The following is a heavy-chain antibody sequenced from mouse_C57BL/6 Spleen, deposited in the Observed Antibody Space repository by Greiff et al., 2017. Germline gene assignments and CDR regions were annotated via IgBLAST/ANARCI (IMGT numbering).Heavy chain of an antibody. D-gene: IGHD2-4*01. V-gene: IGHV2-2*01. CDR3: ARNGDYDGRYDMDY. CDR2: IWSGGST. CDR1: GFSLTSYG. Sequence: VQLQQSGPGLVQPSQSLSITCTVSGFSLTSYGVHWVRQSPGKGLEWLGVIWSGGSTDNNAAFITRLSISKDNSKSQVIYKMNSLQADDTALYYCARNGDYDGRYDMDYWGQGTSVTVSS. J-gene: IGHJ4*01.